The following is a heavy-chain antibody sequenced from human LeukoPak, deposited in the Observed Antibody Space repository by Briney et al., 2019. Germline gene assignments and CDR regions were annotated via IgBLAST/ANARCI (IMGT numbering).Heavy chain of an antibody. J-gene: IGHJ4*02. CDR3: ARTAAGTRLRFFDY. CDR2: INHSGST. V-gene: IGHV4-34*01. D-gene: IGHD6-13*01. Sequence: SETLSLTCAVYGGSLSGYYWSWIRQPPGKGLEWIGEINHSGSTNYNPSLKSRVTISVDTSKNQFSLKLSSVTAADTAVYYCARTAAGTRLRFFDYWGQGTLVTVSS. CDR1: GGSLSGYY.